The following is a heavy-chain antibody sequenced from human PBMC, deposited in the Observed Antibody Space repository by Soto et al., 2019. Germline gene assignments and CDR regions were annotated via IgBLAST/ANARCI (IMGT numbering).Heavy chain of an antibody. J-gene: IGHJ3*02. D-gene: IGHD6-19*01. Sequence: GGSLRLSCAGSGFTFSNYAINWVRQGPGERLEWVSTTIGSGGSTYYADSVNGRFTISRDNSRNTSYLQMNSLRAEDAALYHCAKGGASSGWYPIDVFDIWGQGTTVTVSS. CDR3: AKGGASSGWYPIDVFDI. CDR1: GFTFSNYA. V-gene: IGHV3-23*01. CDR2: TIGSGGST.